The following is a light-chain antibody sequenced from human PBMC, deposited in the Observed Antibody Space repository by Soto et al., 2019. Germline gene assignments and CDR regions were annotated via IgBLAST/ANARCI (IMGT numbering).Light chain of an antibody. Sequence: SYELTQPPSVSVAPGKTARIACGGNNIESKSVHWYQQKPGQAPVLVIYYNTDRPSGIPERFSASNSGNTATLTISRVEAGDEADYYCQVWDSRSDHVVFGGGTKVTVL. V-gene: IGLV3-21*04. CDR2: YNT. CDR3: QVWDSRSDHVV. J-gene: IGLJ2*01. CDR1: NIESKS.